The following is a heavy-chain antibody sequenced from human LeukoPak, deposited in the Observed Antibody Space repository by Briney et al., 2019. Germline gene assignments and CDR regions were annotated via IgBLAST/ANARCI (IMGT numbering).Heavy chain of an antibody. J-gene: IGHJ6*02. CDR1: GYTASNFD. D-gene: IGHD2-2*01. CDR3: GAAYPMDV. Sequence: ASVKLSCTASGYTASNFDINWVRRATGHRLEWRGWMNLNSGKTGCRQEFQGRVTVTTNTSISTAYKELRSVKTEVTDVESCGAAYPMDVWGQGTTVTVSS. V-gene: IGHV1-8*01. CDR2: MNLNSGKT.